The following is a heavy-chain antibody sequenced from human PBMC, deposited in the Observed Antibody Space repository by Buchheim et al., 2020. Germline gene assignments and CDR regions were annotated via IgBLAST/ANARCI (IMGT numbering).Heavy chain of an antibody. CDR3: AREYSTSSGPSFDY. V-gene: IGHV4-39*07. Sequence: QLQLQESGPGLVKPSETLSLICSVSGGSISSRGYYWGWIRQPPGKGLEWIGSINYSGSAYHNPSLKRRVTLSVDTSKNLFSLKLTSVTAADTAVYYCAREYSTSSGPSFDYWGQGTL. CDR2: INYSGSA. J-gene: IGHJ4*02. CDR1: GGSISSRGYY. D-gene: IGHD6-6*01.